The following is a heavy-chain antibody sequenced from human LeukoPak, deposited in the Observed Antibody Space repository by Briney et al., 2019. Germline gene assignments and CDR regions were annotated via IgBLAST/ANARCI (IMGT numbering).Heavy chain of an antibody. J-gene: IGHJ3*02. CDR1: GYTFTSYD. Sequence: ASVKVSRKASGYTFTSYDINWVRQATGQGLEWMGWMNPNSGNTGYAQKFQGRVTMTRNTSISTAYMELSSLRSEDTAVYYCASFDSGSYYAFDIWGQGTMVTVSS. V-gene: IGHV1-8*01. CDR2: MNPNSGNT. CDR3: ASFDSGSYYAFDI. D-gene: IGHD1-26*01.